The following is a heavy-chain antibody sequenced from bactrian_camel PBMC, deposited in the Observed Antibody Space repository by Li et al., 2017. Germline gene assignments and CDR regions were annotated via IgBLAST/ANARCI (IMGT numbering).Heavy chain of an antibody. D-gene: IGHD8*01. V-gene: IGHV3S1*01. J-gene: IGHJ4*01. CDR2: IYTGSGRT. Sequence: HVQLVESGGGSVQAEGSLNLSCVMTGVTHSRYCLGWFRQAPGEEREADASIYTGSGRTWFGDSEKGRFTISRDNAQNALYLQMNNLQAEGTAMYFCAADVANTALGRGGRWARLRDVDWNYWVQ. CDR3: AADVANTALGRGGRWARLRDVDWNY. CDR1: GVTHSRYC.